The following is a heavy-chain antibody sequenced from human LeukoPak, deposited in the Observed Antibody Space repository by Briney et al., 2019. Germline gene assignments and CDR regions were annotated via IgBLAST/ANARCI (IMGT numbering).Heavy chain of an antibody. V-gene: IGHV4-4*07. CDR2: IYTSGST. J-gene: IGHJ2*01. D-gene: IGHD1-1*01. CDR3: ARDFWNLKYSYFDL. Sequence: PSETLSLTCTVSRGSISSYYWSWIRQPAGKGLEWIGRIYTSGSTNYNPSLKSRVTMSVDTSKNQFSLKLSSVTAADTAVYYCARDFWNLKYSYFDLWGRGTLVTVSS. CDR1: RGSISSYY.